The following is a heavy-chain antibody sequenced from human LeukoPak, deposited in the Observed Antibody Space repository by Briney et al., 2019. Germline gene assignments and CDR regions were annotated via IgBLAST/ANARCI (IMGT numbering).Heavy chain of an antibody. CDR1: GGSISSGGDY. J-gene: IGHJ4*02. CDR2: IYYSGST. D-gene: IGHD6-19*01. V-gene: IGHV4-31*03. Sequence: PSQTLSLTCTVSGGSISSGGDYWSWIRQHPGKGLEWIGYIYYSGSTYYNPSLKSRVTISVDTSKNQFSLKLSSVTAADTAVYYCASGWYQDYFDYWGQGTLVTVSS. CDR3: ASGWYQDYFDY.